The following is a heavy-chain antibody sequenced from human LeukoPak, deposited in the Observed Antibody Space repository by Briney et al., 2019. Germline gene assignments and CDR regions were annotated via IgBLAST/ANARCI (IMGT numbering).Heavy chain of an antibody. V-gene: IGHV4-4*02. J-gene: IGHJ4*02. CDR3: ARGTEADGTFMFDF. Sequence: TPSETLSLTCAVSGDSMTSNNWWSWVRQPPGKGLEWIGDIYHTGRTSYNPSLKSRVTIPVDKSKKQFSLKLDSVTAADTAVYYCARGTEADGTFMFDFWGQGTLVTVSS. CDR2: IYHTGRT. D-gene: IGHD5-24*01. CDR1: GDSMTSNNW.